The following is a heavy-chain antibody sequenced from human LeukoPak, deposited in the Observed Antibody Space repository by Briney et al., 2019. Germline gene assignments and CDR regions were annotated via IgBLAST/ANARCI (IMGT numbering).Heavy chain of an antibody. CDR1: GGSISSYY. CDR3: ARFRSAVAGTYNYYYMDV. CDR2: IYTSGST. J-gene: IGHJ6*03. Sequence: PSETLSLTCTVSGGSISSYYWSWIRQPAGKGLEWIGRIYTSGSTNYNPSLKSRVTISVDKSKNQFSLKLSSVTAADTAVYYCARFRSAVAGTYNYYYMDVWGKGTTVTVSS. D-gene: IGHD6-19*01. V-gene: IGHV4-4*07.